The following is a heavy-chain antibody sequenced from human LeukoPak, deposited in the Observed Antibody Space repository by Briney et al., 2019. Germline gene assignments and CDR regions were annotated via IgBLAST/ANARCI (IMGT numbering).Heavy chain of an antibody. D-gene: IGHD1-26*01. CDR1: GFTFSSYS. V-gene: IGHV3-48*04. Sequence: GGSLRLSCAASGFTFSSYSMNWVRQAPGKGLEWVSYISSSSSTIYYADSVKGRFTISRDNARNSLYLQMNSLTAEDTAVYYCARDPYSGAYGDTYYYFMDVWGKGTTVTISS. CDR2: ISSSSSTI. CDR3: ARDPYSGAYGDTYYYFMDV. J-gene: IGHJ6*03.